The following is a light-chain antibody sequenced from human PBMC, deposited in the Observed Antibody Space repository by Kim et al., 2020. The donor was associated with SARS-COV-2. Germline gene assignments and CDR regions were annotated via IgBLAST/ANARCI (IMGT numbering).Light chain of an antibody. V-gene: IGLV1-44*01. J-gene: IGLJ7*01. CDR1: SSNIGNNG. CDR2: DNN. CDR3: AAWDDSLSGAV. Sequence: GQRVTISCSGSSSNIGNNGVNWYQQLPGTAPKLLIYDNNIRPSGVPGRFSGSKSGTSASLAISGLQSEDEADYYCAAWDDSLSGAVFGGGTQLTVL.